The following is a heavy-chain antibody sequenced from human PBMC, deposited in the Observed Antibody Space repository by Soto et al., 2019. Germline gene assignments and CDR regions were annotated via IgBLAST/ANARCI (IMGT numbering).Heavy chain of an antibody. CDR1: GGSISSSSYY. J-gene: IGHJ4*02. V-gene: IGHV4-39*01. CDR2: IYYSGST. Sequence: QLQLQESGPGLVKPSETLSLTCTVSGGSISSSSYYWGWIRQPPGKGLEWIGSIYYSGSTYYNPSLKRRVTISVDTSKNQFSLKLSSVTAADTAVYYCACNYYGSGEFDYWGQGTLVTVSS. CDR3: ACNYYGSGEFDY. D-gene: IGHD3-10*01.